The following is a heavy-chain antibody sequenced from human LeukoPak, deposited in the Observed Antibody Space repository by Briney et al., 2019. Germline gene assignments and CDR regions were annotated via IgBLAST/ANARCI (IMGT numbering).Heavy chain of an antibody. J-gene: IGHJ4*02. D-gene: IGHD3-16*01. Sequence: LRPSCAASGFTFSSYWMSWVRQPPGKGLEWTGEINHSGSTNYNPSLKSRVTISVDTSKNQFSLKLSSVTAADTAVYYCARVQGVGQIDYCGQGPLVTVSS. CDR1: GFTFSSYW. CDR2: INHSGST. CDR3: ARVQGVGQIDY. V-gene: IGHV4-34*01.